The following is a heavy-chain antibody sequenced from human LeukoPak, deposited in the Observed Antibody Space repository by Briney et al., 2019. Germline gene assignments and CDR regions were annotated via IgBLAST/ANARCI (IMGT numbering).Heavy chain of an antibody. CDR1: GFTFSSYW. CDR2: IASDGSST. V-gene: IGHV3-74*01. Sequence: SGGSLRLSCAASGFTFSSYWMNWVRHAPGKGLVWVSRIASDGSSTTYADSVKGRFSISRDNAKNTLYLQMNSLRAEDTAVYYCARDAIVVVTASPDYWGQGTLVTVSS. D-gene: IGHD2-21*02. J-gene: IGHJ4*02. CDR3: ARDAIVVVTASPDY.